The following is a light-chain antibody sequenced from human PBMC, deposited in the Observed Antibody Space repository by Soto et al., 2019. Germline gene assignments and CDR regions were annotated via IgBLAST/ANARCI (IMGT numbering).Light chain of an antibody. J-gene: IGKJ2*01. CDR3: QQSHSIPYT. Sequence: DIQMTQSPSSLSASVGDRVTITCLASQTISSYLNWYQQKPGKAPKLLIYAASSLQSGVPSRFRGSGSGTDFTLTISSLQPEEFATYYCQQSHSIPYTFGQGTKLEIK. V-gene: IGKV1-39*01. CDR1: QTISSY. CDR2: AAS.